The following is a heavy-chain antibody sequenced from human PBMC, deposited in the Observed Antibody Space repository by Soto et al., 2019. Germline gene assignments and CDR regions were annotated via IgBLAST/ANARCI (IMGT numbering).Heavy chain of an antibody. CDR1: GGSISSGGHH. CDR2: IYYSGTT. J-gene: IGHJ5*01. Sequence: TLSLGCTVSGGSISSGGHHWSWIRQHTAKGLEWIGHIYYSGTTYYNPSLKSRATISAETSENQLSLNLISVTAADTAVYFCARLMSTGWFDRGGQGTPVT. V-gene: IGHV4-31*03. CDR3: ARLMSTGWFDR.